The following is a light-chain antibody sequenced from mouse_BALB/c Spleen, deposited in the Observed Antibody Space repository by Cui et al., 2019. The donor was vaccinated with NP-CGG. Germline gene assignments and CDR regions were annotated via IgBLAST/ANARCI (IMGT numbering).Light chain of an antibody. V-gene: IGLV1*01. CDR3: ALGYRNNWV. CDR2: GTN. CDR1: TGAVTPSNY. J-gene: IGLJ1*01. Sequence: QAVVTQESALTTSPGETVTLTCRSSTGAVTPSNYANWVQEKPDNLFTGLIGGTNTRAQGVLARSPGPRMGDKAALTITGAQTEVEEKYFGALGYRNNWVFGGGTKLTVL.